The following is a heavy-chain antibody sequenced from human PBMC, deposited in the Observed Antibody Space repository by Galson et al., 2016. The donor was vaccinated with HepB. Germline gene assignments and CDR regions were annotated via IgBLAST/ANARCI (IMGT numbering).Heavy chain of an antibody. CDR2: VNSDVRDT. V-gene: IGHV3-74*01. CDR3: AASPY. CDR1: GFTFSAYW. J-gene: IGHJ4*02. Sequence: SLRLSCAASGFTFSAYWMHWVRQAPVKGLVWVARVNSDVRDTIYADSVKGRFTISRDNAKNTVYLQMNSLRDDDTAVYYWAASPYWGQGTLVTVSS.